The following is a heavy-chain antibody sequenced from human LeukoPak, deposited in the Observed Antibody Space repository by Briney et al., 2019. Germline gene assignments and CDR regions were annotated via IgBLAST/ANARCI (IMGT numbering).Heavy chain of an antibody. CDR2: IRYDGSNK. Sequence: GGSLRLSCAASGFTFSSYGMHWVRQAPGKGLERVAFIRYDGSNKYYADSVKGRFTISRDNSKNTLYLQMNSLRAEDTAVYYCAKGPRSSGWYAVDYWGQGTLVTVSS. CDR3: AKGPRSSGWYAVDY. CDR1: GFTFSSYG. D-gene: IGHD6-19*01. V-gene: IGHV3-30*02. J-gene: IGHJ4*02.